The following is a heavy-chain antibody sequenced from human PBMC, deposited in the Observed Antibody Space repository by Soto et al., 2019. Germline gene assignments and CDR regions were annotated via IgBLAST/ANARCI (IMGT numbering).Heavy chain of an antibody. CDR2: IIPIFGTA. CDR3: ASGYSDIVVVPAAEPKYYYYGMDV. J-gene: IGHJ6*02. V-gene: IGHV1-69*01. Sequence: QVQLVQSGAEVKKPGSSVKVSCKASGGTFSSYAISWVRQAPGQGLEWMGGIIPIFGTANYAQKFQGRVTITADESTSTAYMELSSLRSEDPAAYYSASGYSDIVVVPAAEPKYYYYGMDVWGQGTTVTVSS. CDR1: GGTFSSYA. D-gene: IGHD2-2*01.